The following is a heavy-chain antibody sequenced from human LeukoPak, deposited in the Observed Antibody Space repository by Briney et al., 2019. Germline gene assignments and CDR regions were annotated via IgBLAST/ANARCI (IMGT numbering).Heavy chain of an antibody. D-gene: IGHD5-18*01. CDR1: GGSISSTNW. V-gene: IGHV4-4*02. CDR3: ARDLEDTAMPDSSVY. Sequence: PSETLSLTCAVSGGSISSTNWWSSVRLPPGKGLEWIGEIYHSGSTNYNPSLKSRVTISVDKSKNQSSLKLSSVTAPDTAVYYCARDLEDTAMPDSSVYWGQGTLVTVSS. CDR2: IYHSGST. J-gene: IGHJ4*02.